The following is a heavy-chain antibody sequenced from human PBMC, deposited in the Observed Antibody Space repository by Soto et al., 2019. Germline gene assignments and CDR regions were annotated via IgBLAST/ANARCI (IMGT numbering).Heavy chain of an antibody. J-gene: IGHJ4*02. V-gene: IGHV4-34*01. CDR1: GGSFSGYY. D-gene: IGHD3-16*01. CDR2: INHSGST. CDR3: ARSGHTFAGVV. Sequence: QVQLQQWGAGLLKPSETLSLTCAVYGGSFSGYYWSWIRQPPGKGLEWIGEINHSGSTNYNPSLKRRVTISVDTSKNQFSLKLTSVIAADTAIYCCARSGHTFAGVVWGQGILVTVSS.